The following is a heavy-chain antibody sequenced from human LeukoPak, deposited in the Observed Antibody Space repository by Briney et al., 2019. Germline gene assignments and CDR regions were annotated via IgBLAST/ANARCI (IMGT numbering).Heavy chain of an antibody. CDR2: IYTSGST. CDR1: GGSISSYY. D-gene: IGHD3-10*01. Sequence: SETLSLTCTVSGGSISSYYWSWIRQPAGKGLEWIGRIYTSGSTNYNPSLKSRVTMSVDTSKNQFSLKLSSVTAADTAVYYCAGGGQYGSGSYYTYYYYGMDVWGQGTTVTVPS. J-gene: IGHJ6*02. V-gene: IGHV4-4*07. CDR3: AGGGQYGSGSYYTYYYYGMDV.